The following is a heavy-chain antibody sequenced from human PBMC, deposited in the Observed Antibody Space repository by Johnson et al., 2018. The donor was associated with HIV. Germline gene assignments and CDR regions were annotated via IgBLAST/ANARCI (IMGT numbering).Heavy chain of an antibody. D-gene: IGHD3-10*02. CDR3: GLLGLCWAM. CDR1: GFTFSS. J-gene: IGHJ1*01. Sequence: QEQLEESGGGVVQPGRSLRLSCAASGFTFSSMHWDRQAPGKGLAWVAVISHDGSHKYYADSVKGRFSLSRDISKNMLYLQMHSVRGDDTGRNVRGLLGLCWAMWG. CDR2: ISHDGSHK. V-gene: IGHV3-30*03.